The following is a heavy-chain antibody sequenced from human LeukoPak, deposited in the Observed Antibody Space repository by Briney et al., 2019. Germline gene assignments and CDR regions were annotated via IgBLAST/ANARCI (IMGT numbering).Heavy chain of an antibody. CDR3: ATDLISAGTKDP. V-gene: IGHV1-18*01. D-gene: IGHD6-13*01. Sequence: ASVKVSCKASGYTFTSYGISWVRQAPGQGLEWMGWISAYNGNTNYAQKLQGRVTMTTDTSTSTAYMELRSLRSDDTAVYYCATDLISAGTKDPWGQGTLVTVSS. CDR1: GYTFTSYG. CDR2: ISAYNGNT. J-gene: IGHJ5*02.